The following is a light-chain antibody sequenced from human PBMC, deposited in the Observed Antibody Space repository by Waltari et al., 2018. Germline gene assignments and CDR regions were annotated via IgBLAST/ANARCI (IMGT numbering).Light chain of an antibody. CDR3: SSYTASRHYV. Sequence: QSALTQPASVSGSPGQSITISCTGTSSYVGGHNYVSWYQQYPGKAPKLVIYDVSTRPSGASDRFSGSKSGNTASLIISGLQAEDEADYYCSSYTASRHYVFGTGTKVTVL. V-gene: IGLV2-14*03. CDR2: DVS. J-gene: IGLJ1*01. CDR1: SSYVGGHNY.